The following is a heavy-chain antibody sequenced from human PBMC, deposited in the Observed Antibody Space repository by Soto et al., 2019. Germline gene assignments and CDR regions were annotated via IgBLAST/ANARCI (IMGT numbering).Heavy chain of an antibody. V-gene: IGHV3-30-3*01. J-gene: IGHJ6*02. Sequence: QVQLVESGGGVVQPGRSLRLSCAASGFTFSSYAMHWVRQAPGKGLEWVAVISYDGSNKYYADSVKGRFTISRDNSKKTLYLQMNSLRAEDTAVYYCARDTIIAYCGGDCYSLNYYYGMDVWGQGTTVTVSS. CDR2: ISYDGSNK. D-gene: IGHD2-21*02. CDR1: GFTFSSYA. CDR3: ARDTIIAYCGGDCYSLNYYYGMDV.